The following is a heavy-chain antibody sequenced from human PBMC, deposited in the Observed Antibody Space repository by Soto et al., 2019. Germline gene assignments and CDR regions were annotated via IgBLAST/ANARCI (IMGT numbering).Heavy chain of an antibody. CDR2: IYPGDSDT. D-gene: IGHD3-22*01. CDR3: ARSIPYYYDSSGPGYYFDY. CDR1: GYSFTSYW. Sequence: PGESLKISWKGSGYSFTSYWIGWVRQMPGKGLEWMGIIYPGDSDTRYSPSFQGQVTISADKSISTAYLQWSSLKASDTAMYYCARSIPYYYDSSGPGYYFDYWGQGTLVTVSS. J-gene: IGHJ4*02. V-gene: IGHV5-51*01.